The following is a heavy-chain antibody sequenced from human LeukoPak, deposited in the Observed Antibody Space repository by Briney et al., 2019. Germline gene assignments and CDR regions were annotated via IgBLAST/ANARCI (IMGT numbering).Heavy chain of an antibody. V-gene: IGHV3-33*08. CDR3: AGNYGPYYFDY. CDR2: IWYDGNNK. J-gene: IGHJ4*02. D-gene: IGHD3-10*01. CDR1: GFNVSSTY. Sequence: GGSLRLSCVASGFNVSSTYMNWVRQAPGKGLEWVAVIWYDGNNKYYADSVKGRFTISRDNSKNTLYLQMNSLRAEDTAVYYCAGNYGPYYFDYWGQGTLVTVSS.